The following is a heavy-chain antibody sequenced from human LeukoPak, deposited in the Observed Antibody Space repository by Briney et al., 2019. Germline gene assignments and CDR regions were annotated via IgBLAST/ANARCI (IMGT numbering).Heavy chain of an antibody. CDR2: INPNSGDT. CDR1: GYTFTY. Sequence: ASVKVSCKTSGYTFTYMHWVRQAPGQGLEWMGRINPNSGDTDYAQNFQGRVTMTRDTSISTAYMELSRLRSDDTAVYYCAPVRGGDYFDYWGQGTLVTVSS. V-gene: IGHV1-2*06. D-gene: IGHD2-2*01. J-gene: IGHJ4*02. CDR3: APVRGGDYFDY.